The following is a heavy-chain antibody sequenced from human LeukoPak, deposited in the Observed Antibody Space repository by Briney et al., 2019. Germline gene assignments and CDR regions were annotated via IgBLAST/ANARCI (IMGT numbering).Heavy chain of an antibody. V-gene: IGHV3-23*01. CDR1: GFTFSVYA. Sequence: GGSLRLSCAASGFTFSVYAMTSVRDAPGEGLEWVATISGSGVMTSYADSVKGRFTVYGDHPKNTLYLQMSSLTAADTAVYYCAKDRSIGTYYTFDHWGQGTLVIVSS. CDR3: AKDRSIGTYYTFDH. D-gene: IGHD1-26*01. J-gene: IGHJ4*02. CDR2: ISGSGVMT.